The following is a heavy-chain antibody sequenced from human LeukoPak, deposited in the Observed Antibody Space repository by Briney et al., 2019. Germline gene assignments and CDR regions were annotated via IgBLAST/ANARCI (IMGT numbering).Heavy chain of an antibody. CDR3: ARDVWGEGDYRFDP. V-gene: IGHV3-66*01. CDR1: GFTVSSNY. Sequence: PGGSLRLSCAASGFTVSSNYMSWVRQAPGKGLEWVSVIYSGGSTYYADSVKGRFTISRDNSKNTLYLQMNSLRAEDTAVYYCARDVWGEGDYRFDPWGQGTLVTVSS. J-gene: IGHJ5*02. D-gene: IGHD3-16*01. CDR2: IYSGGST.